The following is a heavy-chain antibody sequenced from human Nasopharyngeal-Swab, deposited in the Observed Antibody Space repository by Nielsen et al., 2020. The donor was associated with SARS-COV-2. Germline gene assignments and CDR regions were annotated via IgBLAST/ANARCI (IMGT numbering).Heavy chain of an antibody. V-gene: IGHV4-39*01. D-gene: IGHD5-12*01. CDR2: ISYSGST. J-gene: IGHJ4*02. Sequence: SETLSLTCTVSGGSISSSSYYWGWIRQPPGKGLEWIGSISYSGSTYYNPSLKSRVTISVDTSKNQFSLKLSSVTAADTAVYYCARPKYSGYDDEFGAYFDYWGQGTLVTVSS. CDR3: ARPKYSGYDDEFGAYFDY. CDR1: GGSISSSSYY.